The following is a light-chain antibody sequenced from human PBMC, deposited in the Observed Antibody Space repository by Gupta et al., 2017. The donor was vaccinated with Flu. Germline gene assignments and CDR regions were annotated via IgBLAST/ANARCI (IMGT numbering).Light chain of an antibody. Sequence: DIVMTQPPHSLAVSLGERATINCKSSQSVVYDFNNKNYLAWYQQKPGQPPKLLIYWASTREIGVPDRFSGSGSGTDFTLTISSLQAEDVATYYCHQYDKGPPTFGQGTKLEIK. CDR3: HQYDKGPPT. CDR2: WAS. CDR1: QSVVYDFNNKNY. J-gene: IGKJ1*01. V-gene: IGKV4-1*01.